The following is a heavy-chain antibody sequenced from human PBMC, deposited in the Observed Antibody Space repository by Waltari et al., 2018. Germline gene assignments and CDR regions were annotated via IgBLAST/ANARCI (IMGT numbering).Heavy chain of an antibody. D-gene: IGHD6-6*01. V-gene: IGHV4-39*01. J-gene: IGHJ4*02. CDR1: GGSISSSSYY. Sequence: QLQLQESGPGLVKPSETLSLTCTVSGGSISSSSYYWGWIRQPPGKGLEWIGSIYYSGSTYYNPSLKSRVTISVDTSKNQFSLKLSSVTAADTAVYYCARHRAARPVDGVDYWGQGTLVTVSS. CDR3: ARHRAARPVDGVDY. CDR2: IYYSGST.